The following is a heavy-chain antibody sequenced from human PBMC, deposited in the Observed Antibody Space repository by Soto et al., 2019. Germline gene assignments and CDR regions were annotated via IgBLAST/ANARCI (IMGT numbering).Heavy chain of an antibody. Sequence: PSETLSLTCAVSGGSISSSNWWSWVRQPPGKGLEWIGEIYHSGSTNYNPSLKSRVTISVDKSKNQFSLKLSSVTAADTAVYYCARDLMGYDFWSCYFDCDWFDSCGQGTLVTVSS. J-gene: IGHJ5*01. CDR2: IYHSGST. V-gene: IGHV4-4*02. CDR3: ARDLMGYDFWSCYFDCDWFDS. D-gene: IGHD3-3*01. CDR1: GGSISSSNW.